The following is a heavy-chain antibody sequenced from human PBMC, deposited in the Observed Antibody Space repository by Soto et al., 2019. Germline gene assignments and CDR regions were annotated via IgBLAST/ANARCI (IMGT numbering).Heavy chain of an antibody. CDR3: ARVRAYSYGYEDY. D-gene: IGHD5-18*01. CDR1: GGSINSVDYY. J-gene: IGHJ4*02. V-gene: IGHV4-30-4*01. Sequence: SETLSLTCSVSGGSINSVDYYWSWIRQPPGKGLEWIAYIYYTGTTFYNPSLQSRVTMSLDTSKNQFSLKLSSVTAADTAVYSCARVRAYSYGYEDYWGQGTLVTVSS. CDR2: IYYTGTT.